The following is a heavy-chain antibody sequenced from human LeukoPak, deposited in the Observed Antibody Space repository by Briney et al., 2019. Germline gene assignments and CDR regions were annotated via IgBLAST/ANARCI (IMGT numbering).Heavy chain of an antibody. Sequence: SETLSLTCTVSGGSISSYYWSWIRQPPGKGLGWIGYMDDSGSTNYHPSLTSRVTISEDKSKNQLSLKLGSVTAADTAVYYCARHSSGSGGAFQYWGQGTPVTVSS. CDR1: GGSISSYY. J-gene: IGHJ4*02. D-gene: IGHD6-19*01. V-gene: IGHV4-59*08. CDR2: MDDSGST. CDR3: ARHSSGSGGAFQY.